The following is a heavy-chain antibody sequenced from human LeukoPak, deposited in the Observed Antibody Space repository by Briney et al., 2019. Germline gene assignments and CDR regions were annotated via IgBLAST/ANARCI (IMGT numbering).Heavy chain of an antibody. CDR3: ARDREYSSSLSWDY. CDR1: GYTFTSYD. V-gene: IGHV1-18*01. J-gene: IGHJ4*02. D-gene: IGHD6-6*01. Sequence: ASVKVSCKASGYTFTSYDISWVRQAPGQGLEWMGWISAYNGNTNYAQKLQGRVTMTTDTSTSTAYMELRSLRSDDTAVYYCARDREYSSSLSWDYWGQGTLVTVSS. CDR2: ISAYNGNT.